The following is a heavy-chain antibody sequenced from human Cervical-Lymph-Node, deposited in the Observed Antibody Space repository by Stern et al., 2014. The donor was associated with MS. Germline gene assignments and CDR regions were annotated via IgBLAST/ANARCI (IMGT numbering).Heavy chain of an antibody. V-gene: IGHV1-69*01. J-gene: IGHJ4*02. D-gene: IGHD3-10*01. CDR2: TIPIFGTA. CDR1: GGSFINNV. Sequence: QVQLMQSGAEVKKPGSSVKVSCQASGGSFINNVISWVRQAPGQGLEWMGGTIPIFGTALCAQKFRGRVTITADESTRTAYMELSSLRSDDTAVYFCARAASTTSSYNFWGPGTLVTVSS. CDR3: ARAASTTSSYNF.